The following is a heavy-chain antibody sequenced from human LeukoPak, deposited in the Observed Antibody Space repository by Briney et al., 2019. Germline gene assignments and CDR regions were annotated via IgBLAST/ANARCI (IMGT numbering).Heavy chain of an antibody. CDR1: GYTFTSYD. Sequence: ASVTVSCKASGYTFTSYDINWVRQAPGQGLEWMGWMNPTNGNTGYAQKFQGRVTMTGDTSRSTAYLELSSLTSEDTAVYYCARPPMGVGALEWGQGTLVTVSS. CDR2: MNPTNGNT. J-gene: IGHJ4*02. D-gene: IGHD1-26*01. V-gene: IGHV1-8*01. CDR3: ARPPMGVGALE.